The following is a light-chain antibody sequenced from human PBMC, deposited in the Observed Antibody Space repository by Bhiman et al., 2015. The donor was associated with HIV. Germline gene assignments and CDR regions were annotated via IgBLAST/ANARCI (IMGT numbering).Light chain of an antibody. Sequence: SVLTQPPSVSAAPGQQVTISCSGTTSNIGTNYVSWYQQMPPTAPKLLIYDNKKRPSDIPDRFSGSKSGTSATLAITGLQSGDEADYYCSSYTTTTSAGVFGGGTTLTVL. CDR3: SSYTTTTSAGV. CDR1: TSNIGTNY. V-gene: IGLV1-51*01. J-gene: IGLJ3*02. CDR2: DNK.